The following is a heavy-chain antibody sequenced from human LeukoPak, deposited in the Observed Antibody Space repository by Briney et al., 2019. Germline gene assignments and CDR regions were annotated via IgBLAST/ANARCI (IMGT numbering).Heavy chain of an antibody. CDR3: VFFYTGLKIPY. J-gene: IGHJ4*02. CDR2: INPEGNTP. Sequence: GAQRLSCAASGFTFSTYWMHWVRQAPGKGLVWVSTINPEGNTPTYADPVKGRFTLSRDNAKNTLLLQMDSLRAEDTAIYYCVFFYTGLKIPYWGQGALVSVSS. D-gene: IGHD3/OR15-3a*01. V-gene: IGHV3-74*01. CDR1: GFTFSTYW.